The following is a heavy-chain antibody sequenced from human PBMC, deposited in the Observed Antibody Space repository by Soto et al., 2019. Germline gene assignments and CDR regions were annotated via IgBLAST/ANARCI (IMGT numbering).Heavy chain of an antibody. J-gene: IGHJ4*02. CDR3: EKDREEFLICVRHEVH. CDR2: IYFDGSNS. D-gene: IGHD3-10*01. CDR1: GFTFGNYG. V-gene: IGHV3-30*18. Sequence: QVQLVESGGGVVQPGRSLRLSCAASGFTFGNYGMHWVRQAPGKGLEWVTFIYFDGSNSRYEASVEGRFTISRDNYKNTGYLQMNSLITDDTAVYYGEKDREEFLICVRHEVHWGQGTLVTVS.